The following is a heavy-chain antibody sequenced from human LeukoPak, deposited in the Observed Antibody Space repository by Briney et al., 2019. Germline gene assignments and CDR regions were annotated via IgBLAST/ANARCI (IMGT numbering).Heavy chain of an antibody. J-gene: IGHJ4*02. D-gene: IGHD6-13*01. CDR1: GFTFTSSA. CDR3: AASSKISSVSIDY. CDR2: IVVGSGNT. Sequence: GASVKVSCTASGFTFTSSAMQWVRQARGQRLEWIGWIVVGSGNTNYAQKFQERVTITRDMSTSTAYMELSSLRSEDTAVYYCAASSKISSVSIDYWGQGTLVTVSS. V-gene: IGHV1-58*02.